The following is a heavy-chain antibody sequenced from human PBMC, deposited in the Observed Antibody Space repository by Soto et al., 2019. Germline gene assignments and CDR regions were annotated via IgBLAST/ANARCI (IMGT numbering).Heavy chain of an antibody. CDR2: IYHSGST. V-gene: IGHV4-30-2*01. D-gene: IGHD1-26*01. CDR1: GGSISSVGYS. Sequence: SETLSHTSTGSGGSISSVGYSWTWILQPPGKGLEWIGYIYHSGSTYYNPSLKSRVTISVDTSKNQFSLKLSSVTAADTAVYYCARERWESAPFDYWRQGNLVTVSS. J-gene: IGHJ4*02. CDR3: ARERWESAPFDY.